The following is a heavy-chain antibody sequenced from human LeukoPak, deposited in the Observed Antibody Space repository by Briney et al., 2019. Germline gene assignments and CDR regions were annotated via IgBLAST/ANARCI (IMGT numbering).Heavy chain of an antibody. Sequence: KTSETLSLTCTVSGGSISSYYWSWIRQPPGKGLEWIGYIYYSGSTNYNPSLKSRVTISVDTSKNQFSMKLSSVTAADTAVYYCARVRDCSSSICHYYFDYWGQGTLVTVSS. J-gene: IGHJ4*02. CDR1: GGSISSYY. CDR2: IYYSGST. CDR3: ARVRDCSSSICHYYFDY. V-gene: IGHV4-59*01. D-gene: IGHD2-2*01.